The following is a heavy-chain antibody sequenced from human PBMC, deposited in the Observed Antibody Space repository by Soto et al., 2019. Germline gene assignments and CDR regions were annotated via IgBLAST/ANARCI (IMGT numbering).Heavy chain of an antibody. V-gene: IGHV3-33*01. CDR1: GFTFSSYG. Sequence: QVQLVESGGGVVQPGRSLRLPCAASGFTFSSYGMHWVRQAPGKGLEWVAVIWYDGSNKYYADSVKGRFTISRDNSKNTLYLQMNSLRAEDTAVYYCARENSDSSGLGWFDPWGQGTLVTVSS. CDR3: ARENSDSSGLGWFDP. CDR2: IWYDGSNK. J-gene: IGHJ5*02. D-gene: IGHD3-22*01.